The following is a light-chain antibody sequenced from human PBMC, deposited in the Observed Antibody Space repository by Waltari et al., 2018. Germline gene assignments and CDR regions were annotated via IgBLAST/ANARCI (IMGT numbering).Light chain of an antibody. J-gene: IGLJ2*01. CDR1: SSDVGGYNF. V-gene: IGLV2-8*01. Sequence: QSALPQPPSASGSPGQSVTFSCTGTSSDVGGYNFVPWYQQHPGKAPKLMIYEVSKRPSGVPDRFSGSKSGNTASLTVSGLQAEDEADYYCSSYAGSNNYVVFGGGTKLTVL. CDR3: SSYAGSNNYVV. CDR2: EVS.